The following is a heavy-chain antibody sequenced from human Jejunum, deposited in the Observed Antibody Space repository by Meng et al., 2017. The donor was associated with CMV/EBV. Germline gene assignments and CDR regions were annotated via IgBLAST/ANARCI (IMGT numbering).Heavy chain of an antibody. CDR3: ANQLPWNYYYGMDL. CDR2: ISSTSSYI. CDR1: GFSFSSFN. V-gene: IGHV3-21*01. D-gene: IGHD2-2*01. Sequence: SGFSFSSFNMNWVRQAPGKGLEWVASISSTSSYIYYADSLKGRFAISRDNDKNSLFLQMNSLRAEDTAVYYCANQLPWNYYYGMDLWGQGTTVTVSS. J-gene: IGHJ6*02.